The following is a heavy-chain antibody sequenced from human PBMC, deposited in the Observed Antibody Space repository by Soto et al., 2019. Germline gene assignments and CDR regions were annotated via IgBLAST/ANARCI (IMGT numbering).Heavy chain of an antibody. CDR1: GYSFTSDW. D-gene: IGHD4-4*01. V-gene: IGHV5-51*01. CDR2: IYPGDSDT. CDR3: ARLWTTVTTFRSDDAFDI. Sequence: GASLKISCKGSGYSFTSDWIGWVRQMPGKGLEWMGIIYPGDSDTRYSPSFQGQVTISADKSISTAYLQWSSLKASDTAMYYCARLWTTVTTFRSDDAFDIWGQGTMVTVSS. J-gene: IGHJ3*02.